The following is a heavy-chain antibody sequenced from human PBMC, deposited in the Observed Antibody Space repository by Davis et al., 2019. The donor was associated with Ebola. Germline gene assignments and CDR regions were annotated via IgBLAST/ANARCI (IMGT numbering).Heavy chain of an antibody. CDR1: GFTVSSNY. J-gene: IGHJ6*02. CDR3: ARSRLVVNYYYYGMDV. Sequence: GSLRLSCAASGFTVSSNYMSWVRQAPGKGLEWIGSIYYSGSTNYNPSLKSRVTISVDTSKNQFSLKLSSVTAADTAVYYCARSRLVVNYYYYGMDVWGQGTTVTVSS. CDR2: IYYSGST. D-gene: IGHD2-15*01. V-gene: IGHV4-34*01.